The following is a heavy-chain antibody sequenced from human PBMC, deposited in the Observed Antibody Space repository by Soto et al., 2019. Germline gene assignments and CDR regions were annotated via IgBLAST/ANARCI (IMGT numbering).Heavy chain of an antibody. CDR2: ISYDGSNK. V-gene: IGHV3-30*18. D-gene: IGHD3-22*01. CDR1: GFTFSSYG. Sequence: QVQLVESGGGVVQPGRSLRLSCEASGFTFSSYGMHWVRQAPGKGLEWVAVISYDGSNKHYADSVKGRFSISRDNSKNTLYLQMNSLRADDTAVYYCAKVRAPGGHISGYYPPYFDYWGQGTLVTVSS. CDR3: AKVRAPGGHISGYYPPYFDY. J-gene: IGHJ4*02.